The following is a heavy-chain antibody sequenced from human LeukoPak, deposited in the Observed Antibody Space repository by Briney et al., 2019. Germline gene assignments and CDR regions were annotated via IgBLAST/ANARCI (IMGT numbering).Heavy chain of an antibody. J-gene: IGHJ4*02. Sequence: ASVTVSCKASGYTLSIYTLHWVRQAPGQRPEWMGCIYAGNGNVKYSQNFQGRVTITRDTSASTAYMELSSLRSEDTAVYYCAREVAIWGQGTLVTVSS. CDR1: GYTLSIYT. D-gene: IGHD2-15*01. V-gene: IGHV1-3*01. CDR3: AREVAI. CDR2: IYAGNGNV.